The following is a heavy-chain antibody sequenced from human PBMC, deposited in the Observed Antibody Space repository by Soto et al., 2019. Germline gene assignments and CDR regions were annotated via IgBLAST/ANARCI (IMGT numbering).Heavy chain of an antibody. CDR1: GGTFSRYS. D-gene: IGHD2-2*01. CDR2: IIPIFGIA. CDR3: AREDRDRETGLVPAAIDGMDV. V-gene: IGHV1-69*08. Sequence: QVQLVQSGAEVKKPGSSVKVSCKASGGTFSRYSIIWVRQAPGHGLEWIGRIIPIFGIASCAQKFQGRVTITADESTSTAYMELSSLRSDDTAVYYCAREDRDRETGLVPAAIDGMDVWGQGTTVTVSS. J-gene: IGHJ6*02.